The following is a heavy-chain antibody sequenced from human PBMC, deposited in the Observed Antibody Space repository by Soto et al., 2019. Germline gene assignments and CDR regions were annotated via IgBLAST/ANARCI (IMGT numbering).Heavy chain of an antibody. CDR3: ARRDCSSTSCLTGFDY. J-gene: IGHJ4*02. D-gene: IGHD2-2*01. CDR2: IYPGDSDT. CDR1: GYSFTSYW. Sequence: GESLKISCKGSGYSFTSYWIGWVRQMPGKGLEWMGIIYPGDSDTRYSPSFQGQVTISADKSISTAYLQWSSLKASDTAMYYCARRDCSSTSCLTGFDYWGQGTLVTVSS. V-gene: IGHV5-51*01.